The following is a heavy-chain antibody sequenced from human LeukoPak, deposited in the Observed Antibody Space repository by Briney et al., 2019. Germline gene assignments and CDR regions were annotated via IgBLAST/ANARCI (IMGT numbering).Heavy chain of an antibody. CDR3: ARHKYYYGSGIDNYYYYYMDV. CDR2: IYTSGST. Sequence: PSETLSLTCTVSGGSISSYYWSWIRQPPGKGLEWIGYIYTSGSTNYNPSLKSRVTISVDTSKNQFSLKLSSVTAADTAVYYCARHKYYYGSGIDNYYYYYMDVWGKGTTVTVSS. J-gene: IGHJ6*03. V-gene: IGHV4-4*09. D-gene: IGHD3-10*01. CDR1: GGSISSYY.